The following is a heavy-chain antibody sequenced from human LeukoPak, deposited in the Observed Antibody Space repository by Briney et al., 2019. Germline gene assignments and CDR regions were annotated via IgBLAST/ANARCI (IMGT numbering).Heavy chain of an antibody. V-gene: IGHV3-23*01. CDR3: AKGGGWLYYFDY. CDR2: ISGSDSST. Sequence: PGGSLRLSCAASGFTFSRFTMNWVRQAPGKGLEWVSGISGSDSSTYYAYFVKGRFIISRDNSKNTLYLQMNSLRADDTAVYYCAKGGGWLYYFDYWGQGTLVTVSS. D-gene: IGHD4-23*01. J-gene: IGHJ4*02. CDR1: GFTFSRFT.